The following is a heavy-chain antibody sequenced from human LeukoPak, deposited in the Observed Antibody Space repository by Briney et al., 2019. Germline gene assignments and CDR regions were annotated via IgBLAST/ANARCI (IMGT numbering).Heavy chain of an antibody. V-gene: IGHV3-9*03. CDR1: GFTFDDYA. D-gene: IGHD6-6*01. CDR2: ISWNSGSI. CDR3: ARAGSSSIRYYYYMDV. J-gene: IGHJ6*03. Sequence: PGGSLRLSCAASGFTFDDYAMHWVRQAPGKGLEWVSGISWNSGSIGYADSVKGRFTISRDNAKNSLYLQMNSLRAEDMALYYCARAGSSSIRYYYYMDVWGKGTTVAVSS.